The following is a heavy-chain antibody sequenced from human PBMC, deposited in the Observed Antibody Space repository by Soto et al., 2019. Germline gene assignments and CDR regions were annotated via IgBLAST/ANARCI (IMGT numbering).Heavy chain of an antibody. CDR3: ARGSPTIGGTDI. Sequence: PGGSMRLSCAASGFTFSDYYMRWIRQAPGKGLEWVSYISSSSNYTNYADSVRGRFTISRDDAQNSLYLQMNSLRAEDSAFYYCARGSPTIGGTDIWGQGTMVTVSS. CDR2: ISSSSNYT. V-gene: IGHV3-11*06. D-gene: IGHD3-16*01. CDR1: GFTFSDYY. J-gene: IGHJ3*02.